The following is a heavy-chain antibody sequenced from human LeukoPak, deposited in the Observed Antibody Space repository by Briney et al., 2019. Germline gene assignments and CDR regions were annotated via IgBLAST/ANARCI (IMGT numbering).Heavy chain of an antibody. CDR2: ISYDGSNK. D-gene: IGHD3-22*01. Sequence: GGSLRLSCAASGFTFSSYAMHWVRQAPGKGLEWVAVISYDGSNKYYADSVKGRFTISRDNSKNTLYLQMNSLRAEDTAVYYCAKDLSYYDHDAFDIWGQGTMVTVSS. J-gene: IGHJ3*02. V-gene: IGHV3-30*04. CDR3: AKDLSYYDHDAFDI. CDR1: GFTFSSYA.